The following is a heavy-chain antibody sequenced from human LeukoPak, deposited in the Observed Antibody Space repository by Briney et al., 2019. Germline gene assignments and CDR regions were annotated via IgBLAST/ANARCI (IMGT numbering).Heavy chain of an antibody. D-gene: IGHD5/OR15-5a*01. Sequence: SETLSLTCTVSGDSISNFYWTWIRQPAEKGLEWIGRIHTSETTNYNPSPKSRGTTSVDTSKKKFSLKLNSVTDADTAVYHCARKSLRQNYFDYWGQGRLVTGAS. CDR3: ARKSLRQNYFDY. J-gene: IGHJ4*02. CDR1: GDSISNFY. V-gene: IGHV4-4*07. CDR2: IHTSETT.